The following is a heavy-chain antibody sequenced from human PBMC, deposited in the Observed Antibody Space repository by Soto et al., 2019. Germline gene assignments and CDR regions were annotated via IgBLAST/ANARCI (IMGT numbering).Heavy chain of an antibody. J-gene: IGHJ4*02. V-gene: IGHV1-69*01. CDR1: GDTFSTSV. CDR2: IIPILGTT. CDR3: ARVPTYTTNLYYFAS. Sequence: QVQLVQSGAEVKKPGSSVKVSCKASGDTFSTSVISWVRQAPGQGLEWVGQIIPILGTTNYAQKFQVRVTFTADESSTTAYMELSSLRSEDTAVYFCARVPTYTTNLYYFASWGQGTLVTVSS. D-gene: IGHD4-4*01.